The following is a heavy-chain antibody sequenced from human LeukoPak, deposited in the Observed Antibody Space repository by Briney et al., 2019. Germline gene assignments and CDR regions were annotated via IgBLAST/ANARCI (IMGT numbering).Heavy chain of an antibody. CDR2: SNPNSGDT. V-gene: IGHV1-2*02. J-gene: IGHJ6*03. CDR1: GYIFTGYY. CDR3: ARARKRASARREDYYYMDV. D-gene: IGHD1-26*01. Sequence: ASVKVSCKASGYIFTGYYIHWVRQGPGQGLEWMGCSNPNSGDTKYAQKFQGRVTMTRDTSISTAYMELSRLRYDDTAVFYCARARKRASARREDYYYMDVWGKGTTVTISS.